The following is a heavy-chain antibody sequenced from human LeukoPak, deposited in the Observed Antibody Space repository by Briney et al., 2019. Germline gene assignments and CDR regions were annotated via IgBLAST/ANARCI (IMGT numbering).Heavy chain of an antibody. CDR3: ARAYSSGWYYFDY. J-gene: IGHJ4*02. D-gene: IGHD6-19*01. V-gene: IGHV3-64*01. Sequence: GGSLRLSCAASGFTFSSYAMHWVRQAPGKGLEYVSAISSNGGSTYYANSVKGRFTISRDNSKNTLYLQMGSLRAEDMAVYYCARAYSSGWYYFDYWGQGTLVTVSS. CDR1: GFTFSSYA. CDR2: ISSNGGST.